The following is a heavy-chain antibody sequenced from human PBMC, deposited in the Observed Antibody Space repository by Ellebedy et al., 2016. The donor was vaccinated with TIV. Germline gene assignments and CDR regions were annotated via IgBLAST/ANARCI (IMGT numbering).Heavy chain of an antibody. CDR1: GYSFTSYW. D-gene: IGHD4-17*01. CDR3: ATTTVTTLPYY. V-gene: IGHV5-51*01. CDR2: IYPGDSDI. Sequence: GESLKISXKGSGYSFTSYWIGWVRQMPGKGLEWMGIIYPGDSDIRYSPSFQGQVTISADKSISTAYLQWSSLKASDTAMYYCATTTVTTLPYYWGQGTLVTVSS. J-gene: IGHJ4*02.